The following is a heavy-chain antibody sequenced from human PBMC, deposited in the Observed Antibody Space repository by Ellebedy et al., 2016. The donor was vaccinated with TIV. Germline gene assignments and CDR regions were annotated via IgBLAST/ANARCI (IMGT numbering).Heavy chain of an antibody. D-gene: IGHD1-26*01. CDR2: ISPYNGNT. CDR3: ARTQVGATSGDY. CDR1: GHTFSIYG. V-gene: IGHV1-18*04. J-gene: IGHJ4*02. Sequence: ASVKVSCKASGHTFSIYGISWARQAPGQGLEWMGWISPYNGNTNYAQKIQDRFTMTTDTFTDTAYMELRSLRSDDTAVYYCARTQVGATSGDYWGQGTLVTVSS.